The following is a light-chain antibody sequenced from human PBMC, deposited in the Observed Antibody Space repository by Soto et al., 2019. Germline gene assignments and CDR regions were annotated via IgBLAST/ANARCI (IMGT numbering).Light chain of an antibody. V-gene: IGKV3-20*01. Sequence: EIVLTQSPGTLSLSPGERATLSCRASQSVSSSYFAWYQQTPGQAPRLLIYGASSRATGIPDRFSGSGSGTDFTLTISRLEPEDFAVYYCQQYGSSPPVSFGHGTRLEIK. CDR1: QSVSSSY. J-gene: IGKJ5*01. CDR3: QQYGSSPPVS. CDR2: GAS.